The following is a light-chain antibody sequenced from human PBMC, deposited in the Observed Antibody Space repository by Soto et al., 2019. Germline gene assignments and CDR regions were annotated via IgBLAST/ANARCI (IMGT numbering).Light chain of an antibody. J-gene: IGKJ1*01. CDR3: QQYMTYS. CDR1: ESISNW. V-gene: IGKV1-5*01. CDR2: HAS. Sequence: IQLTQSPSTLPASVGDRVTLTCRASESISNWLAWYQHKPGTAPKLLIYHASILETAVPSRFSAKGSGTEFTLTISSLQPSDFATYYCQQYMTYSFGQGSRVDIK.